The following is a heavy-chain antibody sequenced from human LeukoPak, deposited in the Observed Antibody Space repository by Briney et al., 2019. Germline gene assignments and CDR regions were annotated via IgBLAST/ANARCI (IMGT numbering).Heavy chain of an antibody. CDR3: AMKGYHYYGMDV. CDR1: GYTFTGYY. CDR2: MNPNSGNT. J-gene: IGHJ6*02. V-gene: IGHV1-8*02. Sequence: ASVKVSCKASGYTFTGYYMHWVRQATGQGLEWMGWMNPNSGNTGYAQKFQGRVTMTRNTSISTAYMELSSLRSEDTAVYYCAMKGYHYYGMDVWGQGTTVTVSS. D-gene: IGHD3-16*02.